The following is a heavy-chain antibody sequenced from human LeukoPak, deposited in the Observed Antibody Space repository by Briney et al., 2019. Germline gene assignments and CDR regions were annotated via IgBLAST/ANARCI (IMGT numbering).Heavy chain of an antibody. CDR1: GCTFSSYA. D-gene: IGHD6-19*01. V-gene: IGHV1-69*06. CDR3: ARPALGIAVAGYDPNYYYYMDV. Sequence: ASVKLSCKASGCTFSSYAISWVRQAPGQGLEWMGGIIPIFGTANYAQKFQGRVTITADKSTSTAYMELSSLRSEDTAVYYCARPALGIAVAGYDPNYYYYMDVWGKGTTVTVSS. CDR2: IIPIFGTA. J-gene: IGHJ6*03.